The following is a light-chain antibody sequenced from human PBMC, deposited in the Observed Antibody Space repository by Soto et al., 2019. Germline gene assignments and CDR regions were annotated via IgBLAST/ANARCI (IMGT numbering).Light chain of an antibody. CDR2: EVS. Sequence: QSALTQPASVSGSPGQSITISCTGASSDIGSYNYVSWYQQHLGKAPKLIIYEVSNRPSGVSNRLSGAKSGNTASLTISGLQTEDEADYYGSAYTGTTTVFGGVTKLTVL. V-gene: IGLV2-14*01. CDR1: SSDIGSYNY. J-gene: IGLJ3*02. CDR3: SAYTGTTTV.